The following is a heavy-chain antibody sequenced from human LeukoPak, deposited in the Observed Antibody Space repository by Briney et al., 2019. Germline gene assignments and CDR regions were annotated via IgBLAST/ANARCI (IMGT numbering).Heavy chain of an antibody. CDR2: INHSGST. CDR3: QKTAYEILTGFLYNWFDP. J-gene: IGHJ5*02. V-gene: IGHV4-34*01. Sequence: PSDTLSLTCAVDGGSFIGYYWSWIRQPPGKGLEWIGAINHSGSTNYNPSLKSRVTISVDTSKNQFSLKLSSVTAADLVFFFKQKTAYEILTGFLYNWFDPWGQGTLVTVSS. D-gene: IGHD3-9*01. CDR1: GGSFIGYY.